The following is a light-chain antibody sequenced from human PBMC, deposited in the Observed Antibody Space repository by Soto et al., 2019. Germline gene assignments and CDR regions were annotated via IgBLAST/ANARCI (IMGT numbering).Light chain of an antibody. Sequence: DSQMTQFPSTLSASVGDRVTITCRASQSISPWLAWYQQKPGKAPKILISTASTLQSGVPPRFSGSGSGKEFTLTISSLQPDDFATYYCQQYERYPMPFGGGTKVEIK. CDR1: QSISPW. V-gene: IGKV1-5*03. CDR2: TAS. J-gene: IGKJ4*01. CDR3: QQYERYPMP.